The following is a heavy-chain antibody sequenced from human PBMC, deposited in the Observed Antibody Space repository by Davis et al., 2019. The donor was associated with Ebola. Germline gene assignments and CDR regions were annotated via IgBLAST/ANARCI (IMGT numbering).Heavy chain of an antibody. CDR3: AKDLEIGELLLVYYYYGMDV. V-gene: IGHV3-48*01. D-gene: IGHD3-10*01. Sequence: PGGSLRLSCAASGFTFSSYSMSWVRQAPGKGLEWVSYISSSSSTIYYADSVKGRFTISRDNAKNTLYLQMNSLRAEDTAVYYCAKDLEIGELLLVYYYYGMDVWGQGTTVTVSS. J-gene: IGHJ6*02. CDR2: ISSSSSTI. CDR1: GFTFSSYS.